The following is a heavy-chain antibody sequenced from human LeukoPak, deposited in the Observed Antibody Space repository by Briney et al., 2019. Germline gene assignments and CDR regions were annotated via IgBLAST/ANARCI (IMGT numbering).Heavy chain of an antibody. V-gene: IGHV4-59*01. D-gene: IGHD3-3*02. CDR1: GGSISSYY. J-gene: IGHJ3*02. CDR2: IYYSGST. CDR3: ARDSTLDAFDI. Sequence: PSETLSFTCTVSGGSISSYYWSWIRQPPGKGLEWIGYIYYSGSTNYNPSLKSRVTISVDTSKNQFSLKLSSVTAADTAVYYCARDSTLDAFDIWGQGTMVTVSS.